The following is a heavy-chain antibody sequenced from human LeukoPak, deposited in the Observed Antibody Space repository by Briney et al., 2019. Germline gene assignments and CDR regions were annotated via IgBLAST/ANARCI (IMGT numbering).Heavy chain of an antibody. CDR1: GGTFSSYA. CDR3: ARESTGAQVWFDP. V-gene: IGHV1-69*13. Sequence: SVKVSCKASGGTFSSYAISWVRQAPGQGLEWMGGIIPIFGTANYAQKFQGRVTITADESTSTAYMELSSLRSEDTAVYYCARESTGAQVWFDPWGQGTLVTVSS. CDR2: IIPIFGTA. J-gene: IGHJ5*02. D-gene: IGHD1-14*01.